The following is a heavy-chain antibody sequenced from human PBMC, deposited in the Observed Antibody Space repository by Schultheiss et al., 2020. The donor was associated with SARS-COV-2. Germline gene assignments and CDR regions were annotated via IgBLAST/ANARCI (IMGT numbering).Heavy chain of an antibody. CDR1: GYTFTGYY. V-gene: IGHV1-2*02. CDR2: INPNSGGT. Sequence: ASVKVSCKASGYTFTGYYMHWVRQAPGQGLEWMGWINPNSGGTNYAQKFQGRVTMTRDTSISTAYMELSRLRSDDTAVYYCARVARAPRPVINFPDHIYCSSTSCYEYSWFDPWGQGTLVTVSS. J-gene: IGHJ5*02. D-gene: IGHD2-2*01. CDR3: ARVARAPRPVINFPDHIYCSSTSCYEYSWFDP.